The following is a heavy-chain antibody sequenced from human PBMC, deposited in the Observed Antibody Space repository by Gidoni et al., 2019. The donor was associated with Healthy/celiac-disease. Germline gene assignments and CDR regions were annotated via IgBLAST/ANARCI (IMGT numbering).Heavy chain of an antibody. V-gene: IGHV1-46*01. CDR1: GYTYTSYY. CDR2: INPSGGST. Sequence: QVQLVQSGAEVKKPGASVKVSCKASGYTYTSYYMHWVRQAPGQGLEWMGIINPSGGSTSYAQKFQGRVTMTRDTSTSTVYMELSSLRSEDTAVYYCAREVMVAGFSMYAFDIWGQGTMVTVSS. CDR3: AREVMVAGFSMYAFDI. J-gene: IGHJ3*02. D-gene: IGHD6-19*01.